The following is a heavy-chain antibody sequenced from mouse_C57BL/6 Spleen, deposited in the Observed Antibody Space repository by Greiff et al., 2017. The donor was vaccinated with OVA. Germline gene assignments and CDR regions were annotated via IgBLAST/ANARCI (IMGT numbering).Heavy chain of an antibody. Sequence: VQLQQPGAELVMPGASVKLSCKASGYTFTSYWMHWVKQRPGQGLEWIGEIDPSDSYTNYNQKFKGKSTLTVDKSSSTAYMQLSSLTSEDSAVYYCAWGLGRYAMDYWGHGTSVTVSS. J-gene: IGHJ4*01. CDR1: GYTFTSYW. CDR3: AWGLGRYAMDY. CDR2: IDPSDSYT. D-gene: IGHD4-1*01. V-gene: IGHV1-69*01.